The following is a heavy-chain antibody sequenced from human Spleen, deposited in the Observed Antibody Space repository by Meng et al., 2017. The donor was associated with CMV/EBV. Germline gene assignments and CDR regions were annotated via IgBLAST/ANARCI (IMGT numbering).Heavy chain of an antibody. Sequence: FRAYALHWVRQAPGKGLEWVAVIWNDGTKKWYADSVKGRFTISRDNSKDTLYLQLNNLGAEDTAVYHCARQPYCTSSSCYYHLFDSWGQGTLVTVSS. CDR1: FRAYA. D-gene: IGHD2-2*01. CDR3: ARQPYCTSSSCYYHLFDS. CDR2: IWNDGTKK. J-gene: IGHJ4*02. V-gene: IGHV3-33*01.